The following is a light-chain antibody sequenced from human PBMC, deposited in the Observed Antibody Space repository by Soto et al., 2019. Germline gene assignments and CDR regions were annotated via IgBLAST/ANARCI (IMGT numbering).Light chain of an antibody. CDR1: LSLSSY. V-gene: IGKV3-11*01. CDR3: QQRGDWPA. Sequence: EVVLTQFPATLSLSPGDRATLFCRASLSLSSYLTWYQLKPGQAPRLLFYDVSNRATGLPDRFTSSGSGTDFTLTISSLEPEDFAVYYCQQRGDWPAFGQGTRVEIK. J-gene: IGKJ1*01. CDR2: DVS.